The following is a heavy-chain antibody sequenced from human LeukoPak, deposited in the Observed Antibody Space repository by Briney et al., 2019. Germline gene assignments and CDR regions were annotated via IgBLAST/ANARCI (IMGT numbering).Heavy chain of an antibody. D-gene: IGHD6-25*01. CDR1: GGSISSGSYY. J-gene: IGHJ4*02. CDR2: LYTSGST. Sequence: NPSQTLSLTCTVSGGSISSGSYYWSWIRQPAGKGLEWIGHLYTSGSTYYNPSLNSRITISVDTSKNQFSLRLSSVTAADTAVYYCARDRGYRRGFFDYWGQGTLVTVSP. V-gene: IGHV4-61*09. CDR3: ARDRGYRRGFFDY.